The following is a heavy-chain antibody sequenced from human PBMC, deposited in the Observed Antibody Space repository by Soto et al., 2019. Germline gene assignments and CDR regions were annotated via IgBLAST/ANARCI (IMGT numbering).Heavy chain of an antibody. CDR2: IIPIFSTT. Sequence: QVQLVQSGAEVKKPGSSVKVSCKASGGTFSSYAISWVRQAPGQGLEWMGGIIPIFSTTNYAQKFQGRVTITADKSTSTAYMELSSLRSEDTAVYYSARGEWLLWSPRYNWFDPWGQGTLVTVSS. CDR3: ARGEWLLWSPRYNWFDP. D-gene: IGHD3-3*01. V-gene: IGHV1-69*06. CDR1: GGTFSSYA. J-gene: IGHJ5*02.